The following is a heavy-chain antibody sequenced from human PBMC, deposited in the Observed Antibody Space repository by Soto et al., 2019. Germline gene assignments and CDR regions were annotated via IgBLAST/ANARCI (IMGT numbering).Heavy chain of an antibody. J-gene: IGHJ5*02. CDR2: ISAYNGNT. CDR3: ARDQGFRVVINSNWFGP. V-gene: IGHV1-18*01. D-gene: IGHD2-21*01. Sequence: ASVKVSCKASGYTFSRYGIMWVRQAPGQGLEWMGWISAYNGNTNSAEKLRGRLTMTTDASTTTAYMELRSLRSDDTAIYYCARDQGFRVVINSNWFGPWGQGPLVTVSS. CDR1: GYTFSRYG.